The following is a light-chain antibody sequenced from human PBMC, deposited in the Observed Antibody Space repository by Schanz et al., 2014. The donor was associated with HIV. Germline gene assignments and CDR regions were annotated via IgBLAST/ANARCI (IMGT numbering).Light chain of an antibody. CDR2: QAS. V-gene: IGKV1-5*03. CDR3: LQHNNYPPLT. J-gene: IGKJ4*01. Sequence: DVQMTQSPTTLSASVGDRVTITCRASQNIGKWLTWYQQKPGKAPNLLIYQASSLNIGVPSRFSGSGSGTEFTLTISSLQPEDFATYYCLQHNNYPPLTFGGGTKVEIK. CDR1: QNIGKW.